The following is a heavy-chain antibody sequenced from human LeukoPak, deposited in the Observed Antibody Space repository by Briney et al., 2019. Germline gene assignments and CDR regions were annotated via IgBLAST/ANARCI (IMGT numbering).Heavy chain of an antibody. CDR3: ARDRGGSGSFWFDP. V-gene: IGHV4-59*01. D-gene: IGHD3-10*01. Sequence: SETLSLTCTVSGXSISSYYWSWIRQPPGKGLEWMGYIYYSGSTNYNPSLKSRVTISVDTSKNQFSLKLSSVTAADTAVYYCARDRGGSGSFWFDPWGQGTLVIVSS. CDR2: IYYSGST. CDR1: GXSISSYY. J-gene: IGHJ5*02.